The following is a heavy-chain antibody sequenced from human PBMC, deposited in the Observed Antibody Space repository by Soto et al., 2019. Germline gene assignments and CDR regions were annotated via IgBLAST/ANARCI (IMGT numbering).Heavy chain of an antibody. J-gene: IGHJ4*02. V-gene: IGHV4-4*07. Sequence: SETLSLTCTVSGGSISSYSWSWVRQPAGKGLEWIGRIYTSGSPNYNPTFKSRVTMSVDTSKKQFSLKLSSVTAADTALYYCARGQCPSLTDYWGQGTLVTVSS. CDR1: GGSISSYS. CDR3: ARGQCPSLTDY. D-gene: IGHD2-2*01. CDR2: IYTSGSP.